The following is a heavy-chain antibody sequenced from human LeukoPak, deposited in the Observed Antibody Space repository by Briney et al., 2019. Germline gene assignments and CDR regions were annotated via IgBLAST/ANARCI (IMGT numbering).Heavy chain of an antibody. D-gene: IGHD6-13*01. J-gene: IGHJ6*02. Sequence: GGSLRLSCAASGFTFSSYAMHWVSQAPGKGLEWVAVISYDGSNKYYADSVKGRFTISRDNSKNTLYLQMNSLRAEDTAVYYCARESAAAYYGMDVWGQGTTVTVSS. CDR3: ARESAAAYYGMDV. CDR1: GFTFSSYA. CDR2: ISYDGSNK. V-gene: IGHV3-30-3*01.